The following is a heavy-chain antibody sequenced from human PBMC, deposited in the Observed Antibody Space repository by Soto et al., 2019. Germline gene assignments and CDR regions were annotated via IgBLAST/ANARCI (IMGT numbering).Heavy chain of an antibody. CDR2: ISYDGSNK. D-gene: IGHD3-16*02. J-gene: IGHJ4*02. CDR3: ARAGMNKGRFGGVIVPSGY. CDR1: GFTFSSYA. Sequence: SGGSLRLSCAASGFTFSSYAMHWVRQAPGKGLEWVAVISYDGSNKYYADSVKGRFTISRDNSKNTLYLQMNSLRAEDTAVYYCARAGMNKGRFGGVIVPSGYWGQGTLVTVSS. V-gene: IGHV3-30-3*01.